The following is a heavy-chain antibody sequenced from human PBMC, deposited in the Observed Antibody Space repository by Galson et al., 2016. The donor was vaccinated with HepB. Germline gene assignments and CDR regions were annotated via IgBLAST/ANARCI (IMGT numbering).Heavy chain of an antibody. CDR1: GGSISNNYY. D-gene: IGHD1-26*01. CDR3: ARHALLGAKDFHN. V-gene: IGHV4-39*01. Sequence: SETLSLTCTVSGGSISNNYYWGWIRQPPGKGLEWIGSVHHGGTTYYNPSLKSRFTLSVDMSKNQFPLNLRSVTAADTAVYYCARHALLGAKDFHNWGQGTLVTVSS. CDR2: VHHGGTT. J-gene: IGHJ4*02.